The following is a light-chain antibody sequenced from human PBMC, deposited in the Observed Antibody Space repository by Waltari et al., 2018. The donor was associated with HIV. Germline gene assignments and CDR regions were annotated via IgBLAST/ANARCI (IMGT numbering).Light chain of an antibody. CDR3: QAWDSNTGGYVL. CDR1: KLGDQY. J-gene: IGLJ2*01. V-gene: IGLV3-1*01. CDR2: QDN. Sequence: SYELTQAPSVSVSPGQTASIICSGDKLGDQYASWNHQRPCQSPVLVMYQDNKRPSGIPERFSGSNSGNTVTLTISGTQAIDEGDYYCQAWDSNTGGYVLFGGGTKLTVL.